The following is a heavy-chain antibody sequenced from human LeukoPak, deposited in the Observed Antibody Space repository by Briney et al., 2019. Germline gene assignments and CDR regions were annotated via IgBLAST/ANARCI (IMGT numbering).Heavy chain of an antibody. J-gene: IGHJ4*02. CDR3: AKSMVRGVIITFDY. Sequence: GGSLRLSCAASGFTFSSYAMSWVRQAPGKGLEWVSAISGSGGSTYYADSVKGRFTISRDNSKNTLYLQINSLRAEDTAVYYCAKSMVRGVIITFDYWGQGTLVTVSS. CDR2: ISGSGGST. V-gene: IGHV3-23*01. D-gene: IGHD3-10*01. CDR1: GFTFSSYA.